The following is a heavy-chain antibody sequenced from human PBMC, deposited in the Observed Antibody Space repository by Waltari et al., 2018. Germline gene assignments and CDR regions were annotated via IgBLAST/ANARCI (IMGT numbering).Heavy chain of an antibody. D-gene: IGHD3-9*01. Sequence: QVQLVESGGGVVQPGRSLRLSCAASGFSFRSYAMHWVRQAPGQGLGWLAIISSDGSHDYYAESVKGRFSISRDNSNNTLYLQMNNLTVEDMAVYYCARELILTGFARGLLYWGQGTLVTVSS. CDR2: ISSDGSHD. CDR3: ARELILTGFARGLLY. J-gene: IGHJ4*02. CDR1: GFSFRSYA. V-gene: IGHV3-30*04.